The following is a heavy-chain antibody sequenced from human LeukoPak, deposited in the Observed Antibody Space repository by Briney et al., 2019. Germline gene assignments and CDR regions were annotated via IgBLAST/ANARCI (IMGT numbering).Heavy chain of an antibody. V-gene: IGHV4-34*01. CDR2: INHSGST. CDR3: ARYSSTWPYWYFDL. D-gene: IGHD6-13*01. Sequence: SETLSLTCAVYGGSFSGYYWSWIRQPPGKGLEWIGEINHSGSTNYNPSLKSRVNISVDRSKNQFSLKLTSVTAADTAIYYCARYSSTWPYWYFDLWGRGTLVTVSS. CDR1: GGSFSGYY. J-gene: IGHJ2*01.